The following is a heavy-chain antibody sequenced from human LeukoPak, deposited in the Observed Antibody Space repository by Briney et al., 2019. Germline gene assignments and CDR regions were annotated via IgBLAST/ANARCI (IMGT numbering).Heavy chain of an antibody. Sequence: SETLSLTCAVYGGSFSGYYWSWIRQPPVKGLEWIGEINHSGSTNYNPSLKSRVTISVDTSKNQFSLKLSSVTAADTAVYYCARVYCGGVCYSGGPKYYFDYWGQGTLVTVSS. CDR1: GGSFSGYY. J-gene: IGHJ4*02. CDR3: ARVYCGGVCYSGGPKYYFDY. V-gene: IGHV4-34*01. CDR2: INHSGST. D-gene: IGHD2-21*02.